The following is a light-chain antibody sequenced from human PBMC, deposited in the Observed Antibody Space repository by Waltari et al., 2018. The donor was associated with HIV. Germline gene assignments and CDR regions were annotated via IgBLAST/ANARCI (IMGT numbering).Light chain of an antibody. J-gene: IGKJ2*03. V-gene: IGKV1-9*01. CDR2: GAY. CDR3: QQLNSYPHS. CDR1: QGVRPY. Sequence: DIQLTQSPSFLSASVGDRVTITCRASQGVRPYLAWYPQNPGKAPKLLIYGAYTLQSGVPSRFSGSGSGTEFTLTISSLQPGDSAIYYCQQLNSYPHSFGQGTKLEIK.